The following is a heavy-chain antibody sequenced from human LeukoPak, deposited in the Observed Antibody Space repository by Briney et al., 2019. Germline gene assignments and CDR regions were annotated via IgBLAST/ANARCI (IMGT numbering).Heavy chain of an antibody. CDR2: IRSKANSYAT. V-gene: IGHV3-73*01. J-gene: IGHJ3*02. CDR1: GFTFSGSA. Sequence: PGGSLRLSCAASGFTFSGSAMHWVRQASGKGLEWVGRIRSKANSYATAYAASVKGRFTISRDDSKNTAYLQMNSLKTEDTAVYYCTRPSVTMVRGVIQPFDIWGQGTMVTVSS. CDR3: TRPSVTMVRGVIQPFDI. D-gene: IGHD3-10*01.